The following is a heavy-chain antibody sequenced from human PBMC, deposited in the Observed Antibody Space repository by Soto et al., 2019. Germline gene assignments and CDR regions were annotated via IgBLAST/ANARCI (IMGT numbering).Heavy chain of an antibody. CDR3: ARDQILRYFDWLGGGSGMDV. D-gene: IGHD3-9*01. CDR2: IKQDGSEK. J-gene: IGHJ6*02. Sequence: GGSLRLSCAASGFTFSSYWMSWVRQAPGKGLEWVASIKQDGSEKYYVDSVKGRFTISRDNAKNSLYLQMNSLRAEDTAVYYCARDQILRYFDWLGGGSGMDVWGQGTTVTVSS. V-gene: IGHV3-7*03. CDR1: GFTFSSYW.